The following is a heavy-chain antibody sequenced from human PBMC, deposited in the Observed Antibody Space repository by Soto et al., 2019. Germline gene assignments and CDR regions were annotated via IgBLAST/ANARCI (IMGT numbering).Heavy chain of an antibody. CDR3: VRIRYQLPSSVLWLDP. Sequence: SETLSLTCAVYGCFLSESYWTWIRQPPGKGLEWIGEINHVGGTNYNPSLKSRVTMSVDTSQNQFSLRLISVTAADTAMYFCVRIRYQLPSSVLWLDPWGQGTPVTVSS. CDR2: INHVGGT. CDR1: GCFLSESY. V-gene: IGHV4-34*01. J-gene: IGHJ5*02. D-gene: IGHD3-16*01.